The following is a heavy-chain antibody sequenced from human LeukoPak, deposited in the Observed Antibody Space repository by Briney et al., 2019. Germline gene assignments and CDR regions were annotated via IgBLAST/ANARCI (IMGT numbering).Heavy chain of an antibody. V-gene: IGHV4-34*01. D-gene: IGHD2-15*01. CDR2: INHSGST. CDR1: GFTFSSYA. Sequence: GSLRLSCAASGFTFSSYAMSWVRQAPGKGLEWIGEINHSGSTNYNPSLKSRVTISVDTSKNQFSLKLSSVTAADTAVYYCARISPRFVVVVAAADAFDIWGQGTMVTVSS. CDR3: ARISPRFVVVVAAADAFDI. J-gene: IGHJ3*02.